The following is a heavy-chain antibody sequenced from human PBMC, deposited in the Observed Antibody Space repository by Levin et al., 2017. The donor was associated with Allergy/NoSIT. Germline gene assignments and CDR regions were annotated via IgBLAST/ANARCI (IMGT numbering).Heavy chain of an antibody. D-gene: IGHD6-19*01. CDR1: GFTFSSYG. J-gene: IGHJ4*02. CDR3: ARGAPRGKVAGTGAGGDY. Sequence: GGSLRLSCAASGFTFSSYGMHWVRQAPGKGLEWVAVIWYDGSNKYYADSVKGRFTISRDNSKNTLYLQMNSLRAEDTAVYYCARGAPRGKVAGTGAGGDYWGQGTLVTVSS. V-gene: IGHV3-33*01. CDR2: IWYDGSNK.